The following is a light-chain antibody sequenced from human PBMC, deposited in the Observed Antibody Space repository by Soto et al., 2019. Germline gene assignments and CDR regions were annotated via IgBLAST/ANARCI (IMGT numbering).Light chain of an antibody. V-gene: IGLV1-44*01. CDR1: SSNIGSNT. CDR2: GTD. Sequence: QSVLTQPPSASGTPGHRITVSCSGGSSNIGSNTVNWYQHLPGAAPKLLIYGTDQRPSGVPDRFSGSKSGTSVFLAISGLQSEDEADYYCTAWDDSLRAVLFGGGTKLTVL. CDR3: TAWDDSLRAVL. J-gene: IGLJ2*01.